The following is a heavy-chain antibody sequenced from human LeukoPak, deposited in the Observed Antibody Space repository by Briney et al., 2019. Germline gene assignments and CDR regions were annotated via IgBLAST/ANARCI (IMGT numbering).Heavy chain of an antibody. CDR2: IYPGDSDT. CDR1: GYSFTSYW. D-gene: IGHD2-2*01. CDR3: ARRLRYCSSTSCYQGHFDY. V-gene: IGHV5-51*01. Sequence: GESLKISCKGLGYSFTSYWIGWVRQMPGKGLGWMGSIYPGDSDTRYSPSFQGQVTILADKSISTAYLRWSSLKASDTAMYYCARRLRYCSSTSCYQGHFDYWGQGTLLTVSS. J-gene: IGHJ4*02.